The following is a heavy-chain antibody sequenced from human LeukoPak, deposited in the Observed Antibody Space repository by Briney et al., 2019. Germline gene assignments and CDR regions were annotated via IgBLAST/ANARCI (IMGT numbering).Heavy chain of an antibody. CDR3: ARLFPSCTKTTCDFDY. V-gene: IGHV4-39*01. J-gene: IGHJ4*02. Sequence: SETLSLTCTVSGGSISSSSYDWGWIRQPPGKGLEWIGSIYYSGTTHYNPPLKRRVTISVDASKDQVSLKLNSVTAADTAVYYCARLFPSCTKTTCDFDYWGQGTLVSVSS. CDR1: GGSISSSSYD. D-gene: IGHD2-8*01. CDR2: IYYSGTT.